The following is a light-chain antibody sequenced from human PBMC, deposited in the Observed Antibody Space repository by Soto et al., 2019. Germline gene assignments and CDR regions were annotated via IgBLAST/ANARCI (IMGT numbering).Light chain of an antibody. Sequence: EIVLTQSPGTLSLSPGERATLSCRASQSVSGSYLAWYQQKPGQAPRLLIYGASTRATGIPARFSGSGSGTEFTLTISSLQSEDVAVYYCQQYNNWPPITFGQGTRLEIK. J-gene: IGKJ5*01. CDR2: GAS. V-gene: IGKV3-15*01. CDR1: QSVSGSY. CDR3: QQYNNWPPIT.